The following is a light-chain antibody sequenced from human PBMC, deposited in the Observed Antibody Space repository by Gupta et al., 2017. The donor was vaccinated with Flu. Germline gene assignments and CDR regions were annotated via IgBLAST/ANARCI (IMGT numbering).Light chain of an antibody. Sequence: QSALPQPASVSVSPGQSIAISCTGTSSDVGGYDYVSWYQQHPGKAPKLILFEVSRRPGGISDRFSGSKSGNTASLTISGLLAEDEAFYYCSSYTSTNTVVVFGGGTKLTVL. J-gene: IGLJ2*01. CDR1: SSDVGGYDY. CDR2: EVS. CDR3: SSYTSTNTVVV. V-gene: IGLV2-14*01.